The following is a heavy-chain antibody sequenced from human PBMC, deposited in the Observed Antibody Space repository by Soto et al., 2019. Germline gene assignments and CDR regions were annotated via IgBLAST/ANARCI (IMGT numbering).Heavy chain of an antibody. CDR3: GRVAPSSCCWCNCFRLDSSFHP. J-gene: IGHJ5*02. V-gene: IGHV1-69*01. CDR1: GVTFSTSG. CDR2: IIPLFGTP. Sequence: QVQLVQSGAEVKKPGSSLKVSCKTSGVTFSTSGISWVRQGPGQGLEWMGGIIPLFGTPKYARKFQGRGSFSEDAAGTPSFLGLSSPHCGGTAIYFSGRVAPSSCCWCNCFRLDSSFHPWGGGSQVVVSS. D-gene: IGHD2-21*01.